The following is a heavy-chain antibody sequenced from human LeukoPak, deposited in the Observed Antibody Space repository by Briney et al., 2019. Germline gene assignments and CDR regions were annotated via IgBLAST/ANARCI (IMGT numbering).Heavy chain of an antibody. V-gene: IGHV3-23*01. J-gene: IGHJ4*02. Sequence: PGGSLRLSCAASGFTFSSYAMSWVRQAPGKGLEWVSDISGSGGSTYYADSVKSRFTISRDNSKNTLYLQMHSLRAEDTAVYYCANQPRYYDSSGQLDYWGQGTLVTVSS. CDR3: ANQPRYYDSSGQLDY. D-gene: IGHD3-22*01. CDR2: ISGSGGST. CDR1: GFTFSSYA.